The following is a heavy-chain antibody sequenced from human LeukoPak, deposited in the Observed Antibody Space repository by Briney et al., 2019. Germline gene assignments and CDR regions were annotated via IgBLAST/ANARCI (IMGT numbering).Heavy chain of an antibody. Sequence: PGGSVRLSCEASGYTFTSYGMHWVRQAPGKGLEWVALIRYDGSNKYYADSVKGRFTITRDNSTNTLYLQMNSLRAEDTAVYYCAKDPHTRRPGGDYWGQGTLVTVSS. CDR2: IRYDGSNK. V-gene: IGHV3-30*02. CDR3: AKDPHTRRPGGDY. CDR1: GYTFTSYG. D-gene: IGHD1-14*01. J-gene: IGHJ4*02.